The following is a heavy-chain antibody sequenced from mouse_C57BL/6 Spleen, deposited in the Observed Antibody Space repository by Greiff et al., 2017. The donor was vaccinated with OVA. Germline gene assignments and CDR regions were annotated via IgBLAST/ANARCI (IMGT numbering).Heavy chain of an antibody. CDR3: ARGDDYDGDWYFDV. CDR2: INPNNGGT. Sequence: VQLQQSGPELVKPGASVKIPCKASGYTFTDYNMDWVKQSHGKSLEWIGDINPNNGGTIYNQKFKGKATLTVDKSSSTAYMELRSLTSEDTAVYYCARGDDYDGDWYFDVWGTGTTVTVSS. D-gene: IGHD2-4*01. V-gene: IGHV1-18*01. CDR1: GYTFTDYN. J-gene: IGHJ1*03.